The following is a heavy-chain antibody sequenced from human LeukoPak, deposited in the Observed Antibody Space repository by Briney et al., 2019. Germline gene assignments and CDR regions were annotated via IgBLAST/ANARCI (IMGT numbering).Heavy chain of an antibody. J-gene: IGHJ4*02. Sequence: ASVKVSCKASRYTFIGYYMHWVRQAPGQGLEWMGWINPNSGGTNYAQKFQGRVTMTRDTSISTAYMELSRLRSDDTAVYYCARDRYCSGGICYFTDDYWGQGTLVSVSS. D-gene: IGHD2-15*01. CDR1: RYTFIGYY. CDR3: ARDRYCSGGICYFTDDY. V-gene: IGHV1-2*02. CDR2: INPNSGGT.